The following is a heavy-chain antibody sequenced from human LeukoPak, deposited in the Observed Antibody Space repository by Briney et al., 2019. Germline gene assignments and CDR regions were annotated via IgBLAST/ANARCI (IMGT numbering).Heavy chain of an antibody. Sequence: ASVTVSCKASGYTFTSYYMHWVRQAPGQGLEWMGIINPSGGSTSYAQKFQGRVTMTRDTSTSTVYMELSSLRSEDTAVYYCARDRAAAGTVGDLDYWGQGTLVTVSS. CDR1: GYTFTSYY. V-gene: IGHV1-46*01. CDR3: ARDRAAAGTVGDLDY. CDR2: INPSGGST. D-gene: IGHD6-13*01. J-gene: IGHJ4*02.